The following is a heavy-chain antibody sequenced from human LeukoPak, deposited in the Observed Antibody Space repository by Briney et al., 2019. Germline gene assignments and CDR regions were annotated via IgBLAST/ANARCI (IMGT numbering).Heavy chain of an antibody. CDR1: GGSVSSGSYY. CDR3: ARDQCSGGSCRLDY. Sequence: PSETLSLTCTVSGGSVSSGSYYWSWIRQPPGKGLEWIGYIYYSGSTNYNPSLKSRVTISVDTSKNQFSLKLSSVTAADTAVYYCARDQCSGGSCRLDYWGQGTLVTVSS. D-gene: IGHD2-15*01. J-gene: IGHJ4*02. CDR2: IYYSGST. V-gene: IGHV4-61*01.